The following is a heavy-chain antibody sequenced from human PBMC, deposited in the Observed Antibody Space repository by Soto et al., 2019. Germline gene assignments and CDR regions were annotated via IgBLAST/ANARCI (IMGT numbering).Heavy chain of an antibody. CDR3: AKDGVNYDYIWGSYRPPGY. Sequence: PGGSLRLPCAASGFTFSSYAMSWVRQAPGKGLEWVSAISGSGGSTYYADSVKGRFTISRDNSKNTLYLQMNSLRAEDTAVYYCAKDGVNYDYIWGSYRPPGYWGQGTLVTVSS. CDR2: ISGSGGST. V-gene: IGHV3-23*01. D-gene: IGHD3-16*02. CDR1: GFTFSSYA. J-gene: IGHJ4*02.